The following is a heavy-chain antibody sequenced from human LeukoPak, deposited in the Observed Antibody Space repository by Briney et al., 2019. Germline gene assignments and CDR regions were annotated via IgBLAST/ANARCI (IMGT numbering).Heavy chain of an antibody. Sequence: GGSLRLSCAASGFTFNTYAMSWVRQAPGKGLEWVSSISENGESTYYADSVKGRFTISRDTSRNTLNLQMNSLRAEDTAVYYCASYFHYGDYASLWYWGQGTLVTVSS. D-gene: IGHD4-17*01. CDR3: ASYFHYGDYASLWY. CDR1: GFTFNTYA. CDR2: ISENGEST. J-gene: IGHJ4*02. V-gene: IGHV3-23*01.